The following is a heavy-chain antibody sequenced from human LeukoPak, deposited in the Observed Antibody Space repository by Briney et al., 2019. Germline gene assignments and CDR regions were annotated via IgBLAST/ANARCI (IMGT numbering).Heavy chain of an antibody. Sequence: GESLKISCAASGFTFSSYAMSWVRQAPGKGLEWVSAISGSGGSTYYADSVKGRFTISRDNSKNTLYLQMNSLRAEDTAVYYCAKDYGDYGYYWGQGTLVTVSS. V-gene: IGHV3-23*01. J-gene: IGHJ4*02. D-gene: IGHD4-17*01. CDR1: GFTFSSYA. CDR3: AKDYGDYGYY. CDR2: ISGSGGST.